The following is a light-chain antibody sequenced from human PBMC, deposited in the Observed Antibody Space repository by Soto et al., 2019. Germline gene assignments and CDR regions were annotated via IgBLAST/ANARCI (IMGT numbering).Light chain of an antibody. CDR1: QSLLHSNGYNY. J-gene: IGKJ1*01. V-gene: IGKV2-28*01. CDR2: LGS. Sequence: DIVMTQSPLSLPVTPGEPASISCRSSQSLLHSNGYNYLDWYLQKPGQSPQLLIYLGSSRAAGVPDRFSGGGSGTDFTLKISRVEAEDVGIYYCMQALQTPPTFGQGTKVEIK. CDR3: MQALQTPPT.